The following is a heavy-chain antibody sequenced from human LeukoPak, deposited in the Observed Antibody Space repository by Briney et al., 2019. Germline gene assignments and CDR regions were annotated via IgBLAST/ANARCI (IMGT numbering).Heavy chain of an antibody. D-gene: IGHD3-3*01. J-gene: IGHJ4*02. CDR1: SYTFTSYG. V-gene: IGHV1-18*01. CDR3: VRSGSPEHFDY. Sequence: RASVKVSCKASSYTFTSYGISWVRQAPGQGLEWMGWISAYNGNTNYAQKLQGRVTMTTDTSTSTAYMELRSLRSDDTAVYYCVRSGSPEHFDYWGQGTLVTVSS. CDR2: ISAYNGNT.